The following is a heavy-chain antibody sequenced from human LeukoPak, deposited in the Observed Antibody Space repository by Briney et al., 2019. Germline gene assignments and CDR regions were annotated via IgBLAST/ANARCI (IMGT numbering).Heavy chain of an antibody. Sequence: SETLSLTCAVSGGSISSSNWWSWVRQPPGKGLEWIGEIYHSGSTNYNPSLKSRVTISVDKSKNQFSLKLSSVTAADTAVYYCARVRQNRGGYLTYDYWGQGTLVTVSS. V-gene: IGHV4-4*02. D-gene: IGHD2-21*02. J-gene: IGHJ4*02. CDR2: IYHSGST. CDR1: GGSISSSNW. CDR3: ARVRQNRGGYLTYDY.